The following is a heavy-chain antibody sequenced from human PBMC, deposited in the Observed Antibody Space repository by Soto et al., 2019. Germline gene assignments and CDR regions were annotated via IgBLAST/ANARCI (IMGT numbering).Heavy chain of an antibody. CDR1: GYTFTGYY. V-gene: IGHV1-2*04. D-gene: IGHD3-10*01. J-gene: IGHJ5*02. Sequence: ASVKVSCKASGYTFTGYYMHWVRQAPGQGLEWMGWINPNSGGTNYAQKFQGWVTMTRDTSISTAYMELSRLRSDDTAVYYCARESAGSGKNNWFDPWGQGTLVTVSS. CDR3: ARESAGSGKNNWFDP. CDR2: INPNSGGT.